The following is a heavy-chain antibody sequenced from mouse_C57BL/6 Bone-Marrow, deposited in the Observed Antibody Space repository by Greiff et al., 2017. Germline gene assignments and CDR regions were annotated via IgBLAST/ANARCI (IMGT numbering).Heavy chain of an antibody. D-gene: IGHD3-2*02. CDR1: GYTFTSYW. CDR3: AREEGQLRPYYAMDY. J-gene: IGHJ4*01. Sequence: VQLQQPGAELVKPGASVKLSCKASGYTFTSYWMHWVKQRPGQGLEWIGMIHPNSGSTNYNEKFKSKATLTVDKSSSTAYMQLSSLTSEDSAVXYCAREEGQLRPYYAMDYWGQGTSVTVSS. CDR2: IHPNSGST. V-gene: IGHV1-64*01.